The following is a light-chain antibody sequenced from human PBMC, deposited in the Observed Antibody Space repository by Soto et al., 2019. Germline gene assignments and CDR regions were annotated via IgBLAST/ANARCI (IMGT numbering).Light chain of an antibody. V-gene: IGLV2-23*02. J-gene: IGLJ2*01. CDR1: RSDVGSYNR. Sequence: QSALTQPASVSGSPGQSITISCTGSRSDVGSYNRVSWYQHHPGKAPKLMIYDVNKRPSGVSNRFSGSKSGNTASLTISGLQPEDEADYYCCSYAGSSTVIFVGGTKVTVL. CDR2: DVN. CDR3: CSYAGSSTVI.